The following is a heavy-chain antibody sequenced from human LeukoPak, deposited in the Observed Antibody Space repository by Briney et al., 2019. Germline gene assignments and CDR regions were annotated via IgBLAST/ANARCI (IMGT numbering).Heavy chain of an antibody. CDR2: IYSGGTT. V-gene: IGHV3-53*01. Sequence: GGSLRLSCAASGFTVSSNYMSWVRQAPGKGLEWVSVIYSGGTTYYADSVKGRFTISRDNSKNTLYLQMNSLRAEDTAVYYCAKPKQQLYNWFDPWGQGTLVTVSS. CDR1: GFTVSSNY. J-gene: IGHJ5*02. D-gene: IGHD6-13*01. CDR3: AKPKQQLYNWFDP.